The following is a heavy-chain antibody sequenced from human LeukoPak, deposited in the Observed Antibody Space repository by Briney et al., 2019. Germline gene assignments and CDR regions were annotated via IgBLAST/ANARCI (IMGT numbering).Heavy chain of an antibody. Sequence: GRSLRLSCAASGFTFDDYAMHWVRQAPGKGLEGVSGISWNSGRIGYAGSVKGRFTISRDNAKNSLYLQMNSLRAEDTALYYCAKGPNYYYGMDVWGQGTTVTVSS. J-gene: IGHJ6*02. CDR1: GFTFDDYA. CDR3: AKGPNYYYGMDV. CDR2: ISWNSGRI. V-gene: IGHV3-9*01.